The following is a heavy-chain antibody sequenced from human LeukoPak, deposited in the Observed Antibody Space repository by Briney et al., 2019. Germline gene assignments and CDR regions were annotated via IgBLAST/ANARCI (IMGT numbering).Heavy chain of an antibody. CDR1: GFTFSSYW. CDR3: ARAPRYCSGGSCYGPRFDY. V-gene: IGHV3-7*03. CDR2: IKQDGSEK. Sequence: GGSLRLSCAASGFTFSSYWMSWVRQAPGKRLEWVANIKQDGSEKYYVDSVKGRSTISRDNAKNSLYLQMNSLRAEDTAVYYCARAPRYCSGGSCYGPRFDYWGQGTLVTVSS. D-gene: IGHD2-15*01. J-gene: IGHJ4*02.